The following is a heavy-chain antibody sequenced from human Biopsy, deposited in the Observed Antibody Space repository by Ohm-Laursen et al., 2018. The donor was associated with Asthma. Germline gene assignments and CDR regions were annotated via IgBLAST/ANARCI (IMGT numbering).Heavy chain of an antibody. Sequence: SLRLSCTASGFKFDEYTMHWVRQAPGKGLEWVSGISWNSATIGYADSVEGRFTISRDNAKNSVFLHMDSLRPEDTAFYYCAKVRSDWAITESFDYWGQGVLVTVSS. V-gene: IGHV3-9*01. CDR3: AKVRSDWAITESFDY. CDR1: GFKFDEYT. J-gene: IGHJ4*02. CDR2: ISWNSATI. D-gene: IGHD3-9*01.